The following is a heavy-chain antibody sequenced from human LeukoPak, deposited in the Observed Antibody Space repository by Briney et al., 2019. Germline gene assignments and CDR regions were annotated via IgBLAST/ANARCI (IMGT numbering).Heavy chain of an antibody. Sequence: PGRSLRLSCAASGFTFSSYAMHWVRQAPGKGLEWVAVISHHASNQYYADSVKGRFTISRDNSKNTLYLQMNSLRAEDTAVYYCATQPCSGGSCYLGYWGQGTLVTVSS. V-gene: IGHV3-30-3*01. D-gene: IGHD2-15*01. CDR2: ISHHASNQ. J-gene: IGHJ4*02. CDR3: ATQPCSGGSCYLGY. CDR1: GFTFSSYA.